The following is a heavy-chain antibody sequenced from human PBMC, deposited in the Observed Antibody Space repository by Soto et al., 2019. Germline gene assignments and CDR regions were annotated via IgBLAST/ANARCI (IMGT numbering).Heavy chain of an antibody. CDR2: ASYDGSYK. J-gene: IGHJ4*02. V-gene: IGHV3-30*18. D-gene: IGHD5-12*01. CDR3: AKERSVVATTPDFDY. CDR1: GFTFSSFG. Sequence: QVQLVESGGGVVQPGRSLRLSCAASGFTFSSFGMHWVRQAPGKGLEWVAVASYDGSYKYYADSVKGRFTISRDNSKNTLYLQMNSLRAEHTAVYYCAKERSVVATTPDFDYWGQGTLVTVSS.